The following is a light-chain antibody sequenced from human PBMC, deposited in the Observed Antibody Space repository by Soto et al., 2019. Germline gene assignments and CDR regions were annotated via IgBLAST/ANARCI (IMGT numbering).Light chain of an antibody. J-gene: IGLJ2*01. CDR1: SSDIGSYNY. V-gene: IGLV2-14*03. CDR2: GVS. Sequence: QSVLTQPASVSGSPGQSITISCTGTSSDIGSYNYVSWYQQLPGKVPKLMIYGVSNRPSGVSNRFSGSKSGNTASLTISGLQDEDEADYYCSSYTFSSTLVVFGGGTKLTVL. CDR3: SSYTFSSTLVV.